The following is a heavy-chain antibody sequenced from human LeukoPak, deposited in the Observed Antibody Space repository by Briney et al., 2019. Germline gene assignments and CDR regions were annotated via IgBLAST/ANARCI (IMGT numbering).Heavy chain of an antibody. CDR2: INPKNAGT. D-gene: IGHD6-13*01. V-gene: IGHV1-2*02. CDR3: ARTLYIAAAPGGFDY. Sequence: ASVKVSCKASGYTFTGYYMHWVRQAPGQGLEWMGWINPKNAGTNYAQKFQGRVTMTRDTSTGTAYMELSRLRSDDTAVYYCARTLYIAAAPGGFDYWGQGTLVTVSS. CDR1: GYTFTGYY. J-gene: IGHJ4*02.